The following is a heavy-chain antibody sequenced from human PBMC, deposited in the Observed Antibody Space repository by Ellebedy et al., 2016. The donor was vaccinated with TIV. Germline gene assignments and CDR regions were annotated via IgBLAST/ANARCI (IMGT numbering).Heavy chain of an antibody. Sequence: PGGSLRLSCAASGFTFSTYTMHWVRQAPGKGLEWVAVISYDGSNAHYADSVKGRFTISRGNSKNTLYLQMNALRIEDTGVYYCARDKAAVTDVFDYWGLGTLVTVSS. CDR2: ISYDGSNA. J-gene: IGHJ4*02. CDR3: ARDKAAVTDVFDY. V-gene: IGHV3-30-3*01. CDR1: GFTFSTYT. D-gene: IGHD6-25*01.